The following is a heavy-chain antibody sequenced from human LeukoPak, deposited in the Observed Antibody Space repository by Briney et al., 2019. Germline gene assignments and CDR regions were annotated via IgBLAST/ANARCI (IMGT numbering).Heavy chain of an antibody. CDR1: GFTFSSYA. Sequence: TGGSLRLSCAASGFTFSSYAMSWVRQAPGKGLEWVSAISDSGGSTYYADSMKGRFTISRDNSKNTLYLQMNSLRAEDTAVYYCAKRGTVTTFGHCDYWGQGTLVTVSS. CDR2: ISDSGGST. J-gene: IGHJ4*02. V-gene: IGHV3-23*01. D-gene: IGHD4-17*01. CDR3: AKRGTVTTFGHCDY.